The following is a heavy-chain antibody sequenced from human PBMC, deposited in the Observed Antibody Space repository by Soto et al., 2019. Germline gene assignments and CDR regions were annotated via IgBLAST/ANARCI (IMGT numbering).Heavy chain of an antibody. J-gene: IGHJ4*02. V-gene: IGHV3-30-3*01. CDR3: AGDEVVRGSGGGYFDY. Sequence: QVQLVESGGGVVQPGRSLRLSCAASGFTFSSYAMHWVRQAPGKGLEWVAVISYDGSNKYYADSVKGRFTISRDNSKNPLYLKMNSLRAEDTAVYYCAGDEVVRGSGGGYFDYWGQGTLVTVSS. D-gene: IGHD3-10*01. CDR1: GFTFSSYA. CDR2: ISYDGSNK.